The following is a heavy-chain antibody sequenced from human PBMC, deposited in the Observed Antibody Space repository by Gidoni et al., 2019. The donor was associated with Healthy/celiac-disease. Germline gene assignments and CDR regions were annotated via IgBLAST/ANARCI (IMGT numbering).Heavy chain of an antibody. Sequence: QVQLVASGGGLVTPGGSLRLSCAASGFSFSDYYMRWIRQDPGKGLEWVSYISSSGSTIYYADSVKGRFTISRDNAKNSLYLQMNSLRAEDTAVYYCARDGGHHTWYFDLWGRGTLVTVSS. CDR3: ARDGGHHTWYFDL. J-gene: IGHJ2*01. CDR2: ISSSGSTI. D-gene: IGHD3-16*01. V-gene: IGHV3-11*01. CDR1: GFSFSDYY.